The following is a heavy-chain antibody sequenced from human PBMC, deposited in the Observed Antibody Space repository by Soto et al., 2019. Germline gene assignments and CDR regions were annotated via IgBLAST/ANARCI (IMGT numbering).Heavy chain of an antibody. CDR3: ERDAAFNRFDY. CDR1: GFTFTSSW. J-gene: IGHJ4*02. D-gene: IGHD6-13*01. V-gene: IGHV3-7*01. CDR2: IDQDGSET. Sequence: EVQLVESGGDLVQPGGSLRLSCAASGFTFTSSWMAWVRLAPGNGLEWVANIDQDGSETNYLDSVKGRFTISRDNAKNSLFLQMNSLRAEDTAVYYCERDAAFNRFDYWGQGTLVTVSS.